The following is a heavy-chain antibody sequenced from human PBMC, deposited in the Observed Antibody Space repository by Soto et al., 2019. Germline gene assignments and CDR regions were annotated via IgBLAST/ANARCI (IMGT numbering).Heavy chain of an antibody. CDR1: RFTSGYHA. V-gene: IGHV3-23*01. CDR2: ISSNGENT. J-gene: IGHJ4*01. Sequence: LRLSCAASRFTSGYHAMNWGRQAPGKGLEWVSTISSNGENTHYADSVKGRFIISSDNSSNTVALQMNSLRGEDTAIYYCVSWVSAHFDSWAQGTLGTVSS. CDR3: VSWVSAHFDS. D-gene: IGHD6-13*01.